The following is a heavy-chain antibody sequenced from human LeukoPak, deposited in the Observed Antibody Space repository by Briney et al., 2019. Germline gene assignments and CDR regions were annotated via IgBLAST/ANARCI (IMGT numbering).Heavy chain of an antibody. CDR3: ARALGYCSGGSCYPPLYYYYGMDV. CDR1: GCSISSGGYY. D-gene: IGHD2-15*01. J-gene: IGHJ6*02. CDR2: IYYSGST. V-gene: IGHV4-31*03. Sequence: SETLSLTCTVSGCSISSGGYYWSWIRQHPGKGLEWIGYIYYSGSTYYNPSLNSRVTISVDTSKNQFSLKLSSVTAADTAVYYCARALGYCSGGSCYPPLYYYYGMDVWGQGTTVTVSS.